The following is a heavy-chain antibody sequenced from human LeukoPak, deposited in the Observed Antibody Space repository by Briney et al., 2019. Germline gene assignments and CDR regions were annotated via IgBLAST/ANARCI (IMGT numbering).Heavy chain of an antibody. CDR2: IIPIFGTA. V-gene: IGHV1-69*13. D-gene: IGHD6-13*01. CDR3: ARRFPIAAARYYYYGMDV. J-gene: IGHJ6*02. Sequence: GASVKVSCKASGGTFSSYAISWVRQAPGQGLEWMGGIIPIFGTANYAQKFQGRVTITADESTSTAYMELSSLRSEDTAVYYCARRFPIAAARYYYYGMDVWGQGTTVTVSS. CDR1: GGTFSSYA.